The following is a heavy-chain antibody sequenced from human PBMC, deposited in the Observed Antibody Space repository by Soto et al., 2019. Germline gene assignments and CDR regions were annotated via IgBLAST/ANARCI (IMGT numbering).Heavy chain of an antibody. Sequence: GASVKVSCKASGYTFTSHGISWVRQAPGQGLEWMGWISAYNGNTNYAQKLQGRVTMTADTSTTTAYMELRSLRSDDTAMYYCARDTRDTAMLNWGQGTPVTVSS. V-gene: IGHV1-18*01. J-gene: IGHJ4*02. D-gene: IGHD5-18*01. CDR3: ARDTRDTAMLN. CDR1: GYTFTSHG. CDR2: ISAYNGNT.